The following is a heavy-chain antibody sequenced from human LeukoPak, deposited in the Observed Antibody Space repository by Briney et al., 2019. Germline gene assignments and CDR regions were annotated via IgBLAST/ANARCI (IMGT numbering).Heavy chain of an antibody. CDR1: GFTFSNYA. CDR2: ITVSGGST. J-gene: IGHJ4*02. CDR3: AKDPGNSGYDGYFDY. D-gene: IGHD5-12*01. V-gene: IGHV3-23*01. Sequence: GGSLRLSCAASGFTFSNYAMSWVRQAPGKGLEWVSAITVSGGSTYYADSVKGRFTISRDNSKNTLYLQMNGLRAEDTAVYYCAKDPGNSGYDGYFDYWGQGTLVTVSS.